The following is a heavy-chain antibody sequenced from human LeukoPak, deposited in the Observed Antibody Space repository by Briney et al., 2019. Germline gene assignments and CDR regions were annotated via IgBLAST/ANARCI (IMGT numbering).Heavy chain of an antibody. D-gene: IGHD1-26*01. CDR2: IGTRSNPI. Sequence: GGSLRLCCAASGFTFSDFYMSWIRQAPGMGLEWISYIGTRSNPIYYADSVKGRFTISRDDAKNSLYLQMNSLRDEDTAVYFCAREARGSGRDFDYWGQGILVTVSS. V-gene: IGHV3-11*01. CDR1: GFTFSDFY. CDR3: AREARGSGRDFDY. J-gene: IGHJ4*02.